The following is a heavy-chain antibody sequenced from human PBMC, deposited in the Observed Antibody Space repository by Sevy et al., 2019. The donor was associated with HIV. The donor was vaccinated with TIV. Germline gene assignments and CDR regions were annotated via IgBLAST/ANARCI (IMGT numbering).Heavy chain of an antibody. V-gene: IGHV4-59*01. CDR2: IYYSGST. CDR1: GGSISSYY. D-gene: IGHD3-16*02. Sequence: SETLSLTCTVSGGSISSYYWSWIRQPPGKGLEWIGYIYYSGSTNYNPSLKSRVTISVDTSKNQFSLKLSSVTAADTAVYYCVRGVYYDYIWGSYRYQFDYWGQGTLVTVSS. J-gene: IGHJ4*02. CDR3: VRGVYYDYIWGSYRYQFDY.